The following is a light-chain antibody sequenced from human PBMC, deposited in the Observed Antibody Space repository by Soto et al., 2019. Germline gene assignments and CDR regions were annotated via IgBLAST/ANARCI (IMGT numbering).Light chain of an antibody. V-gene: IGKV3-11*01. J-gene: IGKJ4*01. CDR2: DTS. CDR1: QSVSFY. Sequence: VLTQSPATLSLSPGERATLSCRASQSVSFYLAWYQQKPGQPPRLLIYDTSKRAPGIPARFSGSGSGTDFTLTIISVEPEDFAVYYCQQRNDWPPATFGGGTKVEIK. CDR3: QQRNDWPPAT.